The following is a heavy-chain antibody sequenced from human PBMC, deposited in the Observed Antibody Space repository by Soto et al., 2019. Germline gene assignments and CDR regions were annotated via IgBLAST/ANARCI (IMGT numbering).Heavy chain of an antibody. CDR2: ISGGGETT. V-gene: IGHV3-23*01. J-gene: IGHJ5*02. CDR3: AKNSGWFNT. Sequence: EFQVMQSGGGLVQPGGSLRLACAASGFPFSTTDMSWVRQAPGKGLEWVSTISGGGETTYYADSVKGRFTISRDNFKNTVYLHMDGLRVDYTALYYCAKNSGWFNTWGQGDLVTVSS. CDR1: GFPFSTTD. D-gene: IGHD3-10*01.